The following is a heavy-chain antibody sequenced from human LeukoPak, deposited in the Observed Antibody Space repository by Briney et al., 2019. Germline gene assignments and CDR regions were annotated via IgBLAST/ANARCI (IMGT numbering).Heavy chain of an antibody. CDR2: ISSSGSTI. V-gene: IGHV3-48*03. CDR1: GFTFSSYE. J-gene: IGHJ4*02. Sequence: PGGSLRLSCAASGFTFSSYEMNWVRQAPGKGLEWVSYISSSGSTIYYADSVKGRFTISRDNAKNSLYLQMNSLRAEDTAVYYCARDPPLVGFDCWGQGTLVTVSS. CDR3: ARDPPLVGFDC. D-gene: IGHD1-26*01.